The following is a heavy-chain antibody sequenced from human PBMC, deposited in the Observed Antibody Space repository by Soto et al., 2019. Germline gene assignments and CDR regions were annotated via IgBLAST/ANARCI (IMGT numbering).Heavy chain of an antibody. CDR1: GFIFRDYA. CDR2: ISLTGKRT. Sequence: EVELVESGGALVPPGGSLRLSCAASGFIFRDYAMTWVRQAPGKGLEWVSAISLTGKRTYYADSVKGRFTVSRDNSKSTVYLQMDSLRVEDTAVYYCAKDRLGPLSGVMDVWGQGTTVTVSS. D-gene: IGHD3-16*01. J-gene: IGHJ6*02. V-gene: IGHV3-23*04. CDR3: AKDRLGPLSGVMDV.